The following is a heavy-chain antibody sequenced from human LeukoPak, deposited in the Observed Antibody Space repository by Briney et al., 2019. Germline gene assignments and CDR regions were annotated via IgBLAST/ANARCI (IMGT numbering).Heavy chain of an antibody. D-gene: IGHD6-6*01. CDR2: INTDGSST. CDR3: ARGYSSSYRIDY. V-gene: IGHV3-74*01. J-gene: IGHJ4*02. Sequence: PGGSLRLSCAASGFTFSIYWMHWVRQSPGKGLVWVSRINTDGSSTTYADSVKGRFTISRDNAKNTLYLQMNSLSAEDTAVYYCARGYSSSYRIDYWGQGTLVTVSS. CDR1: GFTFSIYW.